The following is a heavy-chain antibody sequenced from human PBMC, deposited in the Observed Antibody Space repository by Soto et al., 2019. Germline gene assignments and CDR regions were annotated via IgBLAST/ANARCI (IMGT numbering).Heavy chain of an antibody. CDR1: GYTFTSYD. Sequence: GASVKVSCKASGYTFTSYDINWVRQATGQGLEWMGWMNPNSGNTGYAQKFQGRVTMTRNTSISTAYMGLSSLRSEDTAVYYCARARTTVTTSAGYWGQGTLVTVSS. CDR3: ARARTTVTTSAGY. CDR2: MNPNSGNT. J-gene: IGHJ4*02. D-gene: IGHD4-17*01. V-gene: IGHV1-8*01.